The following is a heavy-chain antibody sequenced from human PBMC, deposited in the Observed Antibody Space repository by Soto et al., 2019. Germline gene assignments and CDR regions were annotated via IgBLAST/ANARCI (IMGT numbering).Heavy chain of an antibody. Sequence: VQLVESGGDLVKPGGSLRLYCVASGLTFSDAWMNWFRQAPGKGREWVGRSKSKSYGGTTDYSAPVKGSFTISRDDSENTLYLEIDSLKTEDTAVYYSTTDAQWGIWGQGTMVTVSS. V-gene: IGHV3-15*07. CDR3: TTDAQWGI. J-gene: IGHJ3*02. CDR2: SKSKSYGGTT. CDR1: GLTFSDAW. D-gene: IGHD2-8*01.